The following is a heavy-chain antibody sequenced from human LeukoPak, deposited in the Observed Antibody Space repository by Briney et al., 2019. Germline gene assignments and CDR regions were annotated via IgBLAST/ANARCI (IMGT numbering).Heavy chain of an antibody. CDR1: GGSISSYY. CDR2: IYYSGST. Sequence: ETLSLTCTVSGGSISSYYWSWIRQPPGKGLEWIGYIYYSGSTNYNPSLKSRVTISVDTSKNQFSLKLSSVTAADTAVYYCARDRATYYYYYMDVWGKGTTVTVSS. J-gene: IGHJ6*03. D-gene: IGHD1-26*01. V-gene: IGHV4-59*01. CDR3: ARDRATYYYYYMDV.